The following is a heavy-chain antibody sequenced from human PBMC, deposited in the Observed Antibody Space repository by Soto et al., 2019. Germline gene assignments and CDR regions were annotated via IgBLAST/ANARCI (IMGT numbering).Heavy chain of an antibody. J-gene: IGHJ5*02. Sequence: PGESLKISCKGSGYSFTSYWIGWVRQMPGKGLEWMGIIYPGDSDTRYSPSFQGQVTISADKSISTAYLQWSSLKASDTAMYYCARLRILTGYYPQCFDPWGQGTLVTVSS. CDR1: GYSFTSYW. V-gene: IGHV5-51*01. CDR3: ARLRILTGYYPQCFDP. CDR2: IYPGDSDT. D-gene: IGHD3-9*01.